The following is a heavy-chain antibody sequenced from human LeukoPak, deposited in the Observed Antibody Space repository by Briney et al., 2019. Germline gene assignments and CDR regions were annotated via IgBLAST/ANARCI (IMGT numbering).Heavy chain of an antibody. Sequence: ASVKVSCKASGYTFTSYAMHWVRQAPGQRLEWMGWINAGNGNTKYSQEFQGRVTITRDTSASTAYMELSSLRSEDMAVYYCARATPSNLWFGELLYDYWGQGTLVTVSS. V-gene: IGHV1-3*03. J-gene: IGHJ4*02. CDR1: GYTFTSYA. D-gene: IGHD3-10*01. CDR2: INAGNGNT. CDR3: ARATPSNLWFGELLYDY.